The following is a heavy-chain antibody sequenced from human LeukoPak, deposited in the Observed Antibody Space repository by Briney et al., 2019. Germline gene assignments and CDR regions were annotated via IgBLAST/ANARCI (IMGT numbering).Heavy chain of an antibody. CDR2: INAGNGNT. J-gene: IGHJ4*02. Sequence: ASVKVSCKASGYTFTSYAMHWVRQAPGRRLEWMGWINAGNGNTKYSQKFQGRVTITRDTSASTAYMELSSLRSEDTAVYYCARSTSQLWLPFDYWGQGTLVTVSS. D-gene: IGHD5-18*01. CDR1: GYTFTSYA. V-gene: IGHV1-3*01. CDR3: ARSTSQLWLPFDY.